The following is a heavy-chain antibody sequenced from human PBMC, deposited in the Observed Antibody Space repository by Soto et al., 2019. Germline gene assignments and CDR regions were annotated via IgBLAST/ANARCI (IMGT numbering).Heavy chain of an antibody. D-gene: IGHD6-6*01. CDR2: INPSGDST. CDR1: GYTFTSYY. Sequence: ASVKVSCKASGYTFTSYYMHWVRQAPGQGLERMGIINPSGDSTSYAQKFQDRVTMTRDTSTSTVYMELSSLRSEDTSVYYCARDPLSPSSYRFDYWGQGTLVTVSS. J-gene: IGHJ4*02. V-gene: IGHV1-46*01. CDR3: ARDPLSPSSYRFDY.